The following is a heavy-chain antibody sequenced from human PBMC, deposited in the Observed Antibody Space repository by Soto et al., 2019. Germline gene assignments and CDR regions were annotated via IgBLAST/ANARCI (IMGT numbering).Heavy chain of an antibody. Sequence: SVKVSCKASGGTFSSYAISWVRQAPGQGLEWMGGIIPIFGTANYAQKFQGRVTITADESTSTAYMELSSLRSEDTAVYYCARGVFGGIAAAGTVPYYYGMDVWGQGTTVTVSS. V-gene: IGHV1-69*13. CDR1: GGTFSSYA. J-gene: IGHJ6*02. CDR3: ARGVFGGIAAAGTVPYYYGMDV. CDR2: IIPIFGTA. D-gene: IGHD6-13*01.